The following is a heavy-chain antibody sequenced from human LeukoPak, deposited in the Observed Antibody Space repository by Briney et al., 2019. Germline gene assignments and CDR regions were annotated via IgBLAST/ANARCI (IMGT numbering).Heavy chain of an antibody. CDR3: ARDGSGWDVPLGYYYGMDV. J-gene: IGHJ6*02. CDR1: GYTFTSYY. Sequence: ASVKVSCKASGYTFTSYYMHWVRQAPGQGLEWMGIINPSGGSTSYAQKFQGRVTMTRDTSTSTVYMELSSLRSEDTAVYYCARDGSGWDVPLGYYYGMDVWGQGTTVTVSS. CDR2: INPSGGST. D-gene: IGHD1-26*01. V-gene: IGHV1-46*01.